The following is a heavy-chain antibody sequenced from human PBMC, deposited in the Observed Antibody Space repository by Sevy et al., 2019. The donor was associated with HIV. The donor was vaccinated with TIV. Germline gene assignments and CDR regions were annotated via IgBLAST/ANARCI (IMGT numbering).Heavy chain of an antibody. D-gene: IGHD3-22*01. V-gene: IGHV1-18*04. Sequence: ASVKVSCKASGYTFTSYGISWVRQAPGQGLEWMGWISAYNGNTNYAQKLQGRVTMTTDTSTSIAYMELRSLRSDDTAVYYCARGTYYYDSSGLRFYYYYYGMDVWGQGTTVTVSS. CDR2: ISAYNGNT. CDR3: ARGTYYYDSSGLRFYYYYYGMDV. J-gene: IGHJ6*02. CDR1: GYTFTSYG.